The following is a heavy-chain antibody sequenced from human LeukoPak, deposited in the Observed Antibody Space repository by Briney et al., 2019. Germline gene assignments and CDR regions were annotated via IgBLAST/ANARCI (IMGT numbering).Heavy chain of an antibody. CDR3: ARGVRAGPFDI. V-gene: IGHV3-48*03. CDR1: GFTFSSYE. CDR2: ISSSGSTI. Sequence: GGSLRLSCAASGFTFSSYEMNWVRQAPGKGLEWASYISSSGSTIYYADSVKGRFTISRDNAKNSLYLQMNSLRAEDTAVYYCARGVRAGPFDIWGQGTMVTVSS. J-gene: IGHJ3*02.